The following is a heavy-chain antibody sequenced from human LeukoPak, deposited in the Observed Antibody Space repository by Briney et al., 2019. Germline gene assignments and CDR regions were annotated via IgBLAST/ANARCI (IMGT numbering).Heavy chain of an antibody. V-gene: IGHV3-30*02. CDR2: IRHVGTNK. Sequence: GGSLRLSCAASGFTFSSYVMHWVRQAPGKGLEWVAFIRHVGTNKYYADSVKGRFTISRDNSKNTLYLQMNSLRAEDTAIYYCAKVTYGSGTYGAFGSWGQGTLVTVSS. D-gene: IGHD3-10*01. CDR3: AKVTYGSGTYGAFGS. CDR1: GFTFSSYV. J-gene: IGHJ4*02.